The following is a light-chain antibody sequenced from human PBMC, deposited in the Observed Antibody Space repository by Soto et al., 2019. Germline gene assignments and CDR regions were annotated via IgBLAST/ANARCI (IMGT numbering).Light chain of an antibody. V-gene: IGLV2-8*01. CDR1: SSDVGGYNY. J-gene: IGLJ3*02. CDR3: TSYVGSSSTGV. Sequence: QSVLTQPPSASGSPGQSVAISCTGTSSDVGGYNYVSWYQQHPGKAPKLLIYEVTKRPSGVPDRFSGSKSGNTASLTVSGLQAEDEADYYCTSYVGSSSTGVFGGGTKLTVL. CDR2: EVT.